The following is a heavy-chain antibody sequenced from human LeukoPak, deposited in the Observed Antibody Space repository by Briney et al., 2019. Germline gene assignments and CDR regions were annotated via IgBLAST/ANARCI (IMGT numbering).Heavy chain of an antibody. CDR2: INPNSGGT. D-gene: IGHD3-3*01. J-gene: IGHJ4*02. V-gene: IGHV1-2*02. Sequence: ASVKVSCKASGYTFTGYYMHWVRQAPGQGLEWMGWINPNSGGTNYAQKFQGRVTMTRDTSISTAYMELSRLRSDDTAVYYCARFDFWSGFFDCWGQGTLVTVSS. CDR1: GYTFTGYY. CDR3: ARFDFWSGFFDC.